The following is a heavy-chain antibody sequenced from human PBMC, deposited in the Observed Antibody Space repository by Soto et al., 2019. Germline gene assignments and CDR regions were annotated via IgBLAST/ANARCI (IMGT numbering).Heavy chain of an antibody. CDR1: GYSFTSYW. Sequence: GESLKISCKGSGYSFTSYWIGWVRQMPGKGLEWMGIIYPGDSDTRYSPSFQGQVTISADKSISTAYLQWSSLKASDTAMYYCARHRMTTVTDYYYYGMDVWGQGTTVTVS. D-gene: IGHD4-4*01. V-gene: IGHV5-51*01. CDR3: ARHRMTTVTDYYYYGMDV. CDR2: IYPGDSDT. J-gene: IGHJ6*02.